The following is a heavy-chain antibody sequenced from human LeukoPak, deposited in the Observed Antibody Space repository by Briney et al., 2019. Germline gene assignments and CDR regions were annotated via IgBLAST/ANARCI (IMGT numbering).Heavy chain of an antibody. CDR1: GFTVSSNY. Sequence: GGSLRLSCAASGFTVSSNYMSWVRQAPGKGLEWVSVIYSCDSTYHADSVKGRFTISRDNSKNTLYLQMNSLRAEDTAVYYCARDKGGLGGSSLAGLIDYWVQGTLVTVSS. V-gene: IGHV3-66*03. D-gene: IGHD3-16*01. CDR2: IYSCDST. J-gene: IGHJ4*02. CDR3: ARDKGGLGGSSLAGLIDY.